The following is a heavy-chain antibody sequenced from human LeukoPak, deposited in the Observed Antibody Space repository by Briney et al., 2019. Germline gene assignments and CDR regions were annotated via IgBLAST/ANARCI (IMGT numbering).Heavy chain of an antibody. Sequence: SQTLSLTCAISGDSVSNNSAAWNWIRQSPSRGLEWLGRTYYRSKWYNDYAVSVKSRITINPDTSKNQFSLQLNSVTPDDTAVYYCARDSSISWEPVFDYWGQGTLVTVSS. V-gene: IGHV6-1*01. J-gene: IGHJ4*02. CDR2: TYYRSKWYN. D-gene: IGHD6-13*01. CDR3: ARDSSISWEPVFDY. CDR1: GDSVSNNSAA.